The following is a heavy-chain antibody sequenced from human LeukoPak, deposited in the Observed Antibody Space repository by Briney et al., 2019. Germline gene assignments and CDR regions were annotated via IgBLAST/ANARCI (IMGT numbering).Heavy chain of an antibody. CDR2: IHPNGRDT. J-gene: IGHJ4*02. Sequence: ASVKVSCKASGYSFTDHHILWVRQAPGQGLEWMGWIHPNGRDTKYAQKFQGRMTMTTDTSITKAYMELNRVTSDDAAIYYCSGHYGPGPVWGQGTLVTASS. CDR3: SGHYGPGPV. D-gene: IGHD3-10*01. CDR1: GYSFTDHH. V-gene: IGHV1-2*02.